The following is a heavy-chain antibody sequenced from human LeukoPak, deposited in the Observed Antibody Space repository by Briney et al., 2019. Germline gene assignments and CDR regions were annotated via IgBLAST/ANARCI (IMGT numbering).Heavy chain of an antibody. CDR1: GFTFSSYA. D-gene: IGHD3-22*01. V-gene: IGHV3-23*01. J-gene: IGHJ4*02. CDR3: ARDYYDSSGVDY. CDR2: ISGSGGST. Sequence: PGGSLRLSCAASGFTFSSYAMSWVRQAPGKGLEWVSAISGSGGSTYYADSVKGWFTISRDNAKNSLYLQMNSLRAEDTAVYYCARDYYDSSGVDYWGQGTLVTVSS.